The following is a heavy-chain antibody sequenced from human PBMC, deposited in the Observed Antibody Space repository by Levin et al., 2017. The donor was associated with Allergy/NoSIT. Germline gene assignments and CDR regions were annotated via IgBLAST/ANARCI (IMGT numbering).Heavy chain of an antibody. D-gene: IGHD3-16*01. V-gene: IGHV1-24*01. CDR1: GHTVSQLY. J-gene: IGHJ6*02. CDR3: ATDYADQGIITSVRFYGMDV. Sequence: ASVKVSCKIAGHTVSQLYIQWVRQAPGEKLEWMGGFDPEEGETIYAQKFQGRVTMTEDRSTDIAYMELRRLTSEDTAVYYCATDYADQGIITSVRFYGMDVWGQGTTVTVSS. CDR2: FDPEEGET.